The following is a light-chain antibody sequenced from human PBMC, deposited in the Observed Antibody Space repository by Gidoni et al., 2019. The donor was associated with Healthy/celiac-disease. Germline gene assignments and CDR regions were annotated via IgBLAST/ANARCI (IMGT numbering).Light chain of an antibody. J-gene: IGKJ1*01. CDR2: GAS. V-gene: IGKV3-20*01. CDR1: QRVSSSY. CDR3: QQYGSSLTWT. Sequence: EIVLTQSPGTLSLSPGDRATLSCRASQRVSSSYLAWYQQKPGQAPRLLIYGASSRATGIPDRFSGSGSGTDFTLTISRLEPEDFAVYYCQQYGSSLTWTFXXXTKVEIK.